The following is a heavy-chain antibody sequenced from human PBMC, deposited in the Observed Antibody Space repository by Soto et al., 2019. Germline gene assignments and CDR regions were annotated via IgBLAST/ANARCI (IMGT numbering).Heavy chain of an antibody. J-gene: IGHJ4*02. CDR1: GYIFAKYE. Sequence: ASVKVSCKASGYIFAKYEIHWVRQAPGQRLEWMGWINAGNGDTKYSQKFQGRVTITRDTSASTAYMELSSLRSEDTAVYYCARGLAIQYSGHPYYFDYWGQGTLVTVSS. CDR2: INAGNGDT. D-gene: IGHD5-12*01. V-gene: IGHV1-3*01. CDR3: ARGLAIQYSGHPYYFDY.